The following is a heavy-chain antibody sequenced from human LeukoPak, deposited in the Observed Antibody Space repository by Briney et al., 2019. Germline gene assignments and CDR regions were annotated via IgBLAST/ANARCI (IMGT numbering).Heavy chain of an antibody. V-gene: IGHV1-18*01. J-gene: IGHJ4*02. CDR3: ARGLTGTTTLDY. CDR1: GYSFIGYY. CDR2: ISAYNGNT. D-gene: IGHD1-20*01. Sequence: ASVKVSCKASGYSFIGYYMHWVRQAPGQGLEWMGWISAYNGNTNYAQKLQGRVTTTTDTSTSTAYMELRSLRSDDTAVYYCARGLTGTTTLDYWGQGTLVTVSS.